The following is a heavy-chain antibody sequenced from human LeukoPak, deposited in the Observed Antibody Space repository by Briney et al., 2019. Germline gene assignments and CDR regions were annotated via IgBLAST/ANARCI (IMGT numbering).Heavy chain of an antibody. Sequence: PSQTLSLTCTVSGGSISSGSYYWSWIRQPAGKGLEWIGRIYTSGSTNYNPSLKSRVTISVDTSKNQFSLKLSSVTAADTAVYYCARVPKHQEHQLLYFGHMGVWGKGTTVTVSS. CDR3: ARVPKHQEHQLLYFGHMGV. D-gene: IGHD2-2*02. V-gene: IGHV4-61*02. CDR1: GGSISSGSYY. J-gene: IGHJ6*03. CDR2: IYTSGST.